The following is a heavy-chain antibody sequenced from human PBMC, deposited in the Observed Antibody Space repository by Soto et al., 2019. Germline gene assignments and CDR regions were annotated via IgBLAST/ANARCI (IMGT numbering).Heavy chain of an antibody. J-gene: IGHJ6*02. CDR2: IIPIFGTA. Sequence: GASVKVSCKASGGTFSSYAISWVRQAPGQGLEWMGGIIPIFGTANYAQKFQGRVTITADKSTSTAYMELSSLRSEDTAVYYCARGPGGAAAGTPGDYYYYYGMDVWGQGTTVTGSS. CDR1: GGTFSSYA. CDR3: ARGPGGAAAGTPGDYYYYYGMDV. D-gene: IGHD6-13*01. V-gene: IGHV1-69*06.